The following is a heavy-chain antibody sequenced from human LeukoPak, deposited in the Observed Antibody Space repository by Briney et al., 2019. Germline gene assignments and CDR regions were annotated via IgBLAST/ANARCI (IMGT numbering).Heavy chain of an antibody. D-gene: IGHD3-10*01. CDR3: ATDGSGSYYPVRPFQH. Sequence: ASVKVSCKVSGYTLTELSMHWVRQAPGKGLAWMGGFDPEDGETIYAQKFQGRVTMTKDTSTDTAYMELSSLRSEDTAVYYCATDGSGSYYPVRPFQHWGQGTLVTVSS. CDR2: FDPEDGET. J-gene: IGHJ1*01. V-gene: IGHV1-24*01. CDR1: GYTLTELS.